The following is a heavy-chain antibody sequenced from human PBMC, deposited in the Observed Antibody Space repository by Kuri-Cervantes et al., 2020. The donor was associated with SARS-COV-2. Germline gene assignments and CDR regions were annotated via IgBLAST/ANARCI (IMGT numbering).Heavy chain of an antibody. J-gene: IGHJ4*02. Sequence: TLVKPTQTLTMTCTFSGFSLSTSGMCVSWIRQPPGKALEWLARIDWDDDKYYSTSLKTRLTISKDTSKNQVVLTMTNMDPVDTATYYCARFPVGASHFDYWGQGTLVTVSS. CDR3: ARFPVGASHFDY. CDR2: IDWDDDK. CDR1: GFSLSTSGMC. D-gene: IGHD1-26*01. V-gene: IGHV2-70*11.